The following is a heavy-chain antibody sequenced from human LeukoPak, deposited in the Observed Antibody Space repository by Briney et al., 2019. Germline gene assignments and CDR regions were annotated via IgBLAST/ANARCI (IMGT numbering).Heavy chain of an antibody. CDR2: IYYSGTT. J-gene: IGHJ4*02. Sequence: SETLSLTCTVSGDSISSSLYYWGWIRQPPGKGLEWIGNIYYSGTTYYNPSLKSRVTMSVDTSKNQFSLSLYSVTAADTAVYYCARDLGPAYGETGDFDYWGQGTLVIVSS. V-gene: IGHV4-39*07. CDR3: ARDLGPAYGETGDFDY. CDR1: GDSISSSLYY. D-gene: IGHD4-17*01.